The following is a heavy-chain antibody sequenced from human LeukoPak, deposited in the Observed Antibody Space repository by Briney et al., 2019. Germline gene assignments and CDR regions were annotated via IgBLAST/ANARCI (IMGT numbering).Heavy chain of an antibody. D-gene: IGHD3-3*01. Sequence: PGGSLRLSCAASGFTFSSYSMNWVRRAPGKGLEWVSSISSSSSYIYYADSVKGRFTISRDNAKNSLYLQMNSLRAEDTAVYYCAGTIFGVAAPFDYWGQGTLVTVSS. CDR3: AGTIFGVAAPFDY. J-gene: IGHJ4*02. V-gene: IGHV3-21*01. CDR2: ISSSSSYI. CDR1: GFTFSSYS.